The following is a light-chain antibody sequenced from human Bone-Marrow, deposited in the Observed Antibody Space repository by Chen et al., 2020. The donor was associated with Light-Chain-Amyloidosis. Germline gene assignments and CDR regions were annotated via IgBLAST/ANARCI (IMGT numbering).Light chain of an antibody. CDR2: DDS. Sequence: SYLLTLLSSVSVAPGQTATIACGGNNIGSTSVHWYQQPPGQAPLLVVYDDSDRPSGIHERLSGSNSGNTATLTISRVEAGDEADYYCQVWDRSSDRPVFGGGTKLTVL. V-gene: IGLV3-21*02. CDR1: NIGSTS. CDR3: QVWDRSSDRPV. J-gene: IGLJ3*02.